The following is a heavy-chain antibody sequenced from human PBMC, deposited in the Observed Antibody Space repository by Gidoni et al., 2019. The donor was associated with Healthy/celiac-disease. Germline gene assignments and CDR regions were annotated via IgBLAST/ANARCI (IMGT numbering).Heavy chain of an antibody. CDR2: ICPGDCDT. CDR3: ARLHSDGDYDHDY. Sequence: QLVRSGAEVTKPALALQFAAMPSGSCSSSYWIGWVRQLPGKGLEWMAIICPGDCDTRYGPSVQGQVTISADKSISTAYLQWSSLKASDTAMYYCARLHSDGDYDHDYWGQGTLVTVSS. V-gene: IGHV5-51*01. D-gene: IGHD4-17*01. CDR1: GSCSSSYW. J-gene: IGHJ4*02.